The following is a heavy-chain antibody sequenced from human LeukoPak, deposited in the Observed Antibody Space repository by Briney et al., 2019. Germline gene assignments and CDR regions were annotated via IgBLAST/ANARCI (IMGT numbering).Heavy chain of an antibody. CDR2: ITTYNGNT. CDR3: ARGYDYGDYVGDFDY. V-gene: IGHV1-18*01. Sequence: ASVKVSDKASGYTFTSYPISWVRQAPGQGLEWMGWITTYNGNTNYAQKLQGRVTMTTDTSTSTAYMDLRGLRSDDTAVYYCARGYDYGDYVGDFDYWGQATLVTVSS. D-gene: IGHD4-17*01. CDR1: GYTFTSYP. J-gene: IGHJ4*02.